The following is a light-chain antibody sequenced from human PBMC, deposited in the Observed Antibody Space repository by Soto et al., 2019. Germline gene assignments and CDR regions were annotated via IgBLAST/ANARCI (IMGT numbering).Light chain of an antibody. CDR3: QQYNNYSWT. CDR1: QSISSW. Sequence: DIQMTQSPSTLSASVGDRVTITCRASQSISSWLAWYQQKPGKAPKLLIYDASSLESGVPSRFSGRGSRTEFTLTISSLQPDDFATYYCQQYNNYSWTFGQGTKVEIK. CDR2: DAS. V-gene: IGKV1-5*01. J-gene: IGKJ1*01.